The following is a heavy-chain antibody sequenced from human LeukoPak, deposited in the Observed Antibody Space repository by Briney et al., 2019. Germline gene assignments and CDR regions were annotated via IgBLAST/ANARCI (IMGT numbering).Heavy chain of an antibody. CDR1: GFTFSDYY. D-gene: IGHD4-17*01. CDR2: ISGSGSGA. J-gene: IGHJ4*02. CDR3: ARGLTTVTSLASY. V-gene: IGHV3-11*03. Sequence: KPGGSLRLSCAASGFTFSDYYMNWIRQAPGKGLEWVSYISGSGSGANYADSVKGRFTISRDNAKNSLYLQMNSLGAEDTAMYYCARGLTTVTSLASYWGQGTLVTVSS.